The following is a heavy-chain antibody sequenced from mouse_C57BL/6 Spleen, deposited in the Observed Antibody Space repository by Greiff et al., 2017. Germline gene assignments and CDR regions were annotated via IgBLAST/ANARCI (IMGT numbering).Heavy chain of an antibody. D-gene: IGHD1-1*01. CDR3: ARRNHDDGSSKYFDY. CDR2: IDPSDSYT. Sequence: QVQLQQSGAELVMPGASVKLSCKASGYTFTSYWMPWVKQRPGQGLEWIGKIDPSDSYTNYNQKFKGQSTLPVDKSSSTAYMQLSSLTSEDSAVYYCARRNHDDGSSKYFDYWGQGTTLTVSS. J-gene: IGHJ2*01. V-gene: IGHV1-69*01. CDR1: GYTFTSYW.